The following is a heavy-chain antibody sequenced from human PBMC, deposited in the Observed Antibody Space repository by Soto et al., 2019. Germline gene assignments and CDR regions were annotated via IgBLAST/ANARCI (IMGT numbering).Heavy chain of an antibody. CDR1: GGSISSSSYY. V-gene: IGHV4-39*01. CDR3: ARRGSGWDNWFDP. J-gene: IGHJ5*02. CDR2: IYYSGST. Sequence: PLETLSLTCTVSGGSISSSSYYWGWIRQPPGKGLEWIGSIYYSGSTYYNPSLKSRVTISVDTSKNQFSLKLSSVTAADTAVYYCARRGSGWDNWFDPWGQGTLVTVSS. D-gene: IGHD6-19*01.